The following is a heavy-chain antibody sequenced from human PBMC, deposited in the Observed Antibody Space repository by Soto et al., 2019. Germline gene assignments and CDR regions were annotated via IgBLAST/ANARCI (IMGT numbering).Heavy chain of an antibody. CDR1: GFTFSSYA. CDR3: AKDQEYQLLYSYYYYGMDV. CDR2: ISGSGGST. J-gene: IGHJ6*02. Sequence: LRLSCAASGFTFSSYAMSWVRQAPGKGLEWVSAISGSGGSTYYADSVKGRFTISRDNSKNTLYLQMNSLRAEDTAVYYCAKDQEYQLLYSYYYYGMDVWGQGTTVTVSS. V-gene: IGHV3-23*01. D-gene: IGHD2-2*02.